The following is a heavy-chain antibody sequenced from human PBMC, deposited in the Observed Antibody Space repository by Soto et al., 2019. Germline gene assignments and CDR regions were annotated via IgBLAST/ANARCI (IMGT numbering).Heavy chain of an antibody. J-gene: IGHJ6*02. Sequence: PGGSLRLSCAASGFTFSDFYMTWIRQAPGKGLEWVSYITSTNSYTDYADSVKGRFTISRDNAKNSLYLQMSSLRAEDTAVYYCARVGFWSGYYTPVQYGMDVWGQGPTVTVSS. CDR1: GFTFSDFY. D-gene: IGHD3-3*01. CDR2: ITSTNSYT. CDR3: ARVGFWSGYYTPVQYGMDV. V-gene: IGHV3-11*05.